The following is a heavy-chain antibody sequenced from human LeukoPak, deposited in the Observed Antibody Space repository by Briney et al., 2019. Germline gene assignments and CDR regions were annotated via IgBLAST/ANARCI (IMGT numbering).Heavy chain of an antibody. CDR2: ISNNGGYT. V-gene: IGHV3-23*01. D-gene: IGHD3-22*01. Sequence: GGSLRLSCAASGFTFSSSAMSWVRQAPGKGLEWVSAISNNGGYTYYADSVQGRFTISRDNSKSTLCLQMNSLRVEDTAVYYCARGEYYYDGGYWGQGTLVTVSS. CDR3: ARGEYYYDGGY. J-gene: IGHJ4*02. CDR1: GFTFSSSA.